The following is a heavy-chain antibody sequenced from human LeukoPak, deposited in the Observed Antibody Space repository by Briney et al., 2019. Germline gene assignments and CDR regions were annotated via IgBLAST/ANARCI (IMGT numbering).Heavy chain of an antibody. CDR1: GFTFSSYS. V-gene: IGHV3-21*01. J-gene: IGHJ5*02. D-gene: IGHD3-3*01. CDR3: ARDAFWSGEAWFDP. Sequence: GGSLRLSCAASGFTFSSYSMNWVRQAPGKGPEWVSSISSSSSYIYYADSVKGRFTISRDNAKNSLYLQMNSLRAEDTAVYYCARDAFWSGEAWFDPWGQGTLVTVSS. CDR2: ISSSSSYI.